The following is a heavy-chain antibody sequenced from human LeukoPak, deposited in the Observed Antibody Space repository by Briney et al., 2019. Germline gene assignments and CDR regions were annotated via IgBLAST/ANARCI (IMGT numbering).Heavy chain of an antibody. D-gene: IGHD6-13*01. CDR2: TFYRSKWYN. V-gene: IGHV6-1*01. CDR1: GDRVPSNSGV. J-gene: IGHJ4*02. Sequence: SQTLSLTCAISGDRVPSNSGVWTWIRQSPSRGLEWLGRTFYRSKWYNHYAVSLRSRITISPDTSKNQFSLQLNSVTPEDTAVYYCAREAAAGWVDYWGPGTLVTVSS. CDR3: AREAAAGWVDY.